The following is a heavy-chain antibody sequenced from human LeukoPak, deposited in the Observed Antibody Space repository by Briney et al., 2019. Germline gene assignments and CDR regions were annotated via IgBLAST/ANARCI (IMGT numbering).Heavy chain of an antibody. CDR3: ARDGTRYCSGGRCLVKAALDY. CDR2: IIPIFGTA. CDR1: GGTFSSYA. Sequence: SVKVSCKASGGTFSSYAISWVRQAPGQGLEWMGRIIPIFGTANYAQKFQGRVTITTDESTSTAYMELSSLRSEDTAVYYCARDGTRYCSGGRCLVKAALDYWGQGTLVTVSS. V-gene: IGHV1-69*05. J-gene: IGHJ4*02. D-gene: IGHD2-15*01.